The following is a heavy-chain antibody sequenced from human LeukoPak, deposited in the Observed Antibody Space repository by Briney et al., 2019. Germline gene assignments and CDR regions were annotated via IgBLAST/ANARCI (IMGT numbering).Heavy chain of an antibody. V-gene: IGHV3-7*03. CDR3: ARGTPFGAF. Sequence: GGSLRLSCAASGFSFRDYWMHWVRQAPGEGLEWVANIRQDGNEKYYVDSVKGRFTISRDNTRNSLYLQVNSLRVEDTAMYYCARGTPFGAFWGQGTLVSVSS. D-gene: IGHD2-2*01. CDR1: GFSFRDYW. CDR2: IRQDGNEK. J-gene: IGHJ4*02.